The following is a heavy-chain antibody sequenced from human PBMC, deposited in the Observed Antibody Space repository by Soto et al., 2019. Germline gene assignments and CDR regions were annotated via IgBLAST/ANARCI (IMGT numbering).Heavy chain of an antibody. V-gene: IGHV3-23*01. CDR1: GFTFSSND. CDR3: AKGKGLRYCDWLLGYYFDY. Sequence: EVQLLESGGGLVQPGGSLRLSCAASGFTFSSNDMSWVRQAPGKGLEWVSAICGSGGSTYYADSVKGRFTISRDNSKNTLYLPMNSLRAEDTDVYYCAKGKGLRYCDWLLGYYFDYWGQGTLVNVSS. D-gene: IGHD3-9*01. CDR2: ICGSGGST. J-gene: IGHJ4*02.